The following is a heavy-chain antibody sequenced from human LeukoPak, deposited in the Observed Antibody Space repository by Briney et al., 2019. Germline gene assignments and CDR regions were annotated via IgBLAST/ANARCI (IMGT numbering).Heavy chain of an antibody. CDR3: AKSTSFDY. V-gene: IGHV3-23*01. CDR2: ISGSGGTT. D-gene: IGHD5/OR15-5a*01. Sequence: PPGGSLRLSCAASGFTFSSFATTWVRQAPGKGLEWVSTISGSGGTTFYADSVKGRFTISRDNSKNTLYLQMNSVRAEDTAVYYCAKSTSFDYWGQGTLVTVSS. CDR1: GFTFSSFA. J-gene: IGHJ4*02.